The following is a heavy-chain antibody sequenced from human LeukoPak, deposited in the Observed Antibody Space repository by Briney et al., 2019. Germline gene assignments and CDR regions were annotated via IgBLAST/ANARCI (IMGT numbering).Heavy chain of an antibody. CDR3: ARSGHLGRLARGAFDI. D-gene: IGHD3-16*01. Sequence: SETLSLTCTVSGGSISSYYWSWIRQPAGKGLEWIGRIYTSGSANYNPSLKSRVTMSVDTSKNQFSLKLSSVTAADTAVYYCARSGHLGRLARGAFDIWGQGTMVTVSS. CDR1: GGSISSYY. CDR2: IYTSGSA. J-gene: IGHJ3*02. V-gene: IGHV4-4*07.